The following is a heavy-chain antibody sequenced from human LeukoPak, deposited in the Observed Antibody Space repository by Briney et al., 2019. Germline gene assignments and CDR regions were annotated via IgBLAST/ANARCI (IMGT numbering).Heavy chain of an antibody. J-gene: IGHJ4*02. CDR3: ARAYSGYEAFDY. CDR2: INPNSGGR. CDR1: GGTFSSYA. D-gene: IGHD5-12*01. Sequence: ASVKVSCKASGGTFSSYAISWVRQAPGQGLEWVGWINPNSGGRNYAQKFQGRVTMTRDASTTYMELSRLTSDDTAVYYCARAYSGYEAFDYWGQGTLVTVSS. V-gene: IGHV1-2*02.